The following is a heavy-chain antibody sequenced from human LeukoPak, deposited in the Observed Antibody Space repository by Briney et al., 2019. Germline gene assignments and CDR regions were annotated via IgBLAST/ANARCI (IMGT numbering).Heavy chain of an antibody. CDR2: ISAYNGNT. V-gene: IGHV1-18*01. J-gene: IGHJ5*02. D-gene: IGHD4-23*01. CDR3: ARDPDPFGGNSRWFDP. Sequence: ASVKVSCKASGYTFTSYGISWVRQAPGQGREWMGWISAYNGNTNYAQKLQGRVTMTTDTSTSTAYMELRSLRSDDTAVYYCARDPDPFGGNSRWFDPWGQGTLVTVSS. CDR1: GYTFTSYG.